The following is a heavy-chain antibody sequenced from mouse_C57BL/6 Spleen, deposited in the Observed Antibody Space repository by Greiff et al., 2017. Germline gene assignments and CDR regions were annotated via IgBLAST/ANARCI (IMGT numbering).Heavy chain of an antibody. Sequence: QVQLQQSGPELVKPGASVKISCKASGYSFTSYYIHWVKQRPGQGLEWIGWIYPGSGNTKYNEKFKGKATLTADTSSSTAYMQLSSLTSEDSAVYYCARDEYYYGSSYGNYFDYWGQGTTLTVSS. J-gene: IGHJ2*01. V-gene: IGHV1-66*01. D-gene: IGHD1-1*01. CDR2: IYPGSGNT. CDR1: GYSFTSYY. CDR3: ARDEYYYGSSYGNYFDY.